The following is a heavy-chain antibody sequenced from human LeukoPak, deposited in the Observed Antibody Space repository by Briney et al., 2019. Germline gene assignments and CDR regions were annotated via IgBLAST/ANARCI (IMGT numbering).Heavy chain of an antibody. CDR2: ISAYNGNT. J-gene: IGHJ4*02. V-gene: IGHV1-18*01. CDR1: GYTFTSYG. Sequence: ASVKVSCKASGYTFTSYGISWVRQAPGQGLEWMGWISAYNGNTNYAQKFQGRVTMTRDTSISTAYMELSRLRSDDTAVYYCARQGRDWNDVSDYWGQGTLVTVSS. CDR3: ARQGRDWNDVSDY. D-gene: IGHD1-1*01.